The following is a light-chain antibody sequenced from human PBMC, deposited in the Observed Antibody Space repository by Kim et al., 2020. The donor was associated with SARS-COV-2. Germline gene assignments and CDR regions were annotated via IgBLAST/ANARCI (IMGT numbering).Light chain of an antibody. CDR3: ASYTTSDTVI. V-gene: IGLV2-14*03. J-gene: IGLJ2*01. CDR1: SSDVGAYNL. CDR2: DVS. Sequence: GQSIAISCTGTSSDVGAYNLVSWYQQHPGKAPKPLIFDVSKRPSGVSNRFSGSKSGNTASLTISGLQAEDEADYYCASYTTSDTVIFGGGTKLTVL.